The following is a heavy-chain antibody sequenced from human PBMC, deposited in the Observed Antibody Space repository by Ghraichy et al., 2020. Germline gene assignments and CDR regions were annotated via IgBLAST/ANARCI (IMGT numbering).Heavy chain of an antibody. Sequence: GSLRLSCAASGFTFSSYSMNWVRQAPGKGLEWVSYISSSSSTIYYSDSVKGRFTISRDNAKNSLYLQMNSLSDEDTAVYYCARVGYGVYDYWGQGTLVTVSS. CDR2: ISSSSSTI. D-gene: IGHD4-17*01. CDR1: GFTFSSYS. J-gene: IGHJ4*02. V-gene: IGHV3-48*02. CDR3: ARVGYGVYDY.